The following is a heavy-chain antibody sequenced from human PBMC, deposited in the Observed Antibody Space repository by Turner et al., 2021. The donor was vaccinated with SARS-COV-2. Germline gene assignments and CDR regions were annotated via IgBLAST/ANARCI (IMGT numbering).Heavy chain of an antibody. Sequence: QVQLVESGGGVVQPGRSLRLSCAASGFTFSTYGMLWVRQAPGKGLEWVAVISYDGNNKYSADSVKGRFTISRDNSKNTLFLQMNSLRAEDTAVYYCAKSGGMYCSGGSCYSSYFDYWGQGTLVTVSS. J-gene: IGHJ4*02. CDR1: GFTFSTYG. D-gene: IGHD2-15*01. V-gene: IGHV3-30*18. CDR3: AKSGGMYCSGGSCYSSYFDY. CDR2: ISYDGNNK.